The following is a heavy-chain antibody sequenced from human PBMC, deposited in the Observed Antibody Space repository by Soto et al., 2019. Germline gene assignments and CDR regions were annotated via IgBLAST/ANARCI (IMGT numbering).Heavy chain of an antibody. Sequence: ASVKVSCKASGYMFITYFMHWVRQAPGQGLEWMGIINPSGGTTSHAQKFRDRVTMTSDTSTSTVYMELSSLRSEDTAVYYCAIRDSIAASAVDYWCQGKLVNVS. V-gene: IGHV1-46*01. CDR3: AIRDSIAASAVDY. CDR2: INPSGGTT. CDR1: GYMFITYF. J-gene: IGHJ4*02. D-gene: IGHD6-13*01.